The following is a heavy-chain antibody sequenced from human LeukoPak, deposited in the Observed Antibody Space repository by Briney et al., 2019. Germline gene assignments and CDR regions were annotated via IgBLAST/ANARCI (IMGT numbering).Heavy chain of an antibody. J-gene: IGHJ4*02. D-gene: IGHD2-8*02. CDR3: AVTPGYCTGENYYCPLAY. V-gene: IGHV3-23*01. CDR1: GFTFSSYA. CDR2: IIGSGTTT. Sequence: PGGSLRLSCAASGFTFSSYAMSWVRQAPRKGLEWVSVIIGSGTTTRYAESVKGRFTISRDNSKNTVFLQMTSLRAEDTAVYYCAVTPGYCTGENYYCPLAYWGQGTLVTVSS.